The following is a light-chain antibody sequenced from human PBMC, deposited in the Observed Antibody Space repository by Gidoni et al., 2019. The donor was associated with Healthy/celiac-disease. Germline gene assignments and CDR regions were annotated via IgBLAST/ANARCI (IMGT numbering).Light chain of an antibody. CDR1: QSVSSSD. CDR2: GAS. J-gene: IGKJ5*01. Sequence: EIVLTQSPGTLSLSPGERATLSCRASQSVSSSDLAWYQQKPGQAPRLLIYGASSRATGIPDRFSGSGSGTDFTLTISRLEPEDVAVYYCQQYGSSPRVTFGQGTRLEIK. CDR3: QQYGSSPRVT. V-gene: IGKV3-20*01.